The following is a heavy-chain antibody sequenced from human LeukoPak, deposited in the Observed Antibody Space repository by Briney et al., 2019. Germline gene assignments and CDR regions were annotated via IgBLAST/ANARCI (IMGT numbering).Heavy chain of an antibody. CDR3: ARGFYDILIGEGYFDY. V-gene: IGHV4-61*02. CDR2: IYTSGST. CDR1: GGSISSGSYY. Sequence: SQTLSLTCTVSGGSISSGSYYWSWIRQPAGKGLEWIGRIYTSGSTNYNPSLKSRVTISVDTSKNQFSLKLSSVTAADTAVYYCARGFYDILIGEGYFDYWGQGNLVTVSS. J-gene: IGHJ4*02. D-gene: IGHD3-9*01.